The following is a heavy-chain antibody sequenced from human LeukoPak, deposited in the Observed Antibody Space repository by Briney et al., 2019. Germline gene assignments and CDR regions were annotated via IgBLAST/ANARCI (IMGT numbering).Heavy chain of an antibody. V-gene: IGHV3-30*18. CDR2: ISYDGSNK. CDR3: AKDFGGPFDY. J-gene: IGHJ4*03. Sequence: GRSLRLSCAASGFTFSSYGMHWVRQAPGKGLEWVAVISYDGSNKYYADSVKGRFTISRDNSKNTLYLQMNSLRAEDTAVYYCAKDFGGPFDYWGQGTTVTVSS. D-gene: IGHD4-23*01. CDR1: GFTFSSYG.